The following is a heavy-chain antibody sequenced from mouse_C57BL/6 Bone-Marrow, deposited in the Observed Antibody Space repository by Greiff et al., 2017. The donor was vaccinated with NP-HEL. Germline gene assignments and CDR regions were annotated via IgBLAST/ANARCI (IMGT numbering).Heavy chain of an antibody. D-gene: IGHD1-1*01. CDR2: IDPSDSYT. Sequence: QVQLQQPGAELVKPGASVKLSCKASGYTFTSYWMQWVKQRPGQGLEWIGEIDPSDSYTNYNQKFKGKATLTVDISSSTAYMQHSSQTTEDSAVYYFTREHYYGSILYAMDYWGQGTSVTVSS. J-gene: IGHJ4*01. CDR1: GYTFTSYW. V-gene: IGHV1-50*01. CDR3: TREHYYGSILYAMDY.